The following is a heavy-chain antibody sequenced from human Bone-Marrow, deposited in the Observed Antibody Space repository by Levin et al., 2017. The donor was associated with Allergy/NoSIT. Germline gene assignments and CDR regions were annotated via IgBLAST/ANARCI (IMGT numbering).Heavy chain of an antibody. D-gene: IGHD1-1*01. J-gene: IGHJ3*02. CDR2: IYHSGST. CDR1: GGSISSGGYS. Sequence: SETLSLTCAVSGGSISSGGYSWSWIRQPPGKGLEWIGYIYHSGSTYYNPSLKSRVTISVDRSKNQFSLKLSSVTAADTAVYYCAREGGRMNGDAFDIWGQGTMVTVSS. V-gene: IGHV4-30-2*01. CDR3: AREGGRMNGDAFDI.